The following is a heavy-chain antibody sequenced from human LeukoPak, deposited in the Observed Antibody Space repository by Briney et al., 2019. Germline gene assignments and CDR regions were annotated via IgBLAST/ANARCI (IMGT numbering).Heavy chain of an antibody. V-gene: IGHV3-15*01. CDR2: IKSKTDGGTT. Sequence: GGSLRLSCAASGFTFSNTWMSWVRQAPGKGLEWVGRIKSKTDGGTTDYAAPVKGRFTISRDDSKNTLYLQMNSLKTEDTAVYYCTTEELITMIRGVKYYFDYWGQGTLVTVSS. CDR1: GFTFSNTW. D-gene: IGHD3-10*01. J-gene: IGHJ4*02. CDR3: TTEELITMIRGVKYYFDY.